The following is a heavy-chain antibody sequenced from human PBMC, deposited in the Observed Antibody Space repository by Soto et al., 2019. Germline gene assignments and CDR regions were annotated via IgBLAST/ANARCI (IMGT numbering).Heavy chain of an antibody. D-gene: IGHD2-2*01. CDR3: ARIRGPGYCSSSTCLKRGYPDY. V-gene: IGHV2-70*11. J-gene: IGHJ4*02. Sequence: GATRVNPTQTLALTCTFSGFSLSTSGMCVSWIRQPPGKALEWLARIDWDDDKYYSTSLKTRLTISKDSSKNQVVLTMANVDPVDTATYYCARIRGPGYCSSSTCLKRGYPDYWGQGTLVTVSS. CDR1: GFSLSTSGMC. CDR2: IDWDDDK.